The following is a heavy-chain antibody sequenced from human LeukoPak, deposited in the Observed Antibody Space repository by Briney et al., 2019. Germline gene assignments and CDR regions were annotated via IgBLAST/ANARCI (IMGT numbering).Heavy chain of an antibody. D-gene: IGHD6-19*01. CDR3: ARSQYSSGWYPGTVFDY. CDR1: GYTFTSYA. V-gene: IGHV7-4-1*02. CDR2: INTNTGNP. J-gene: IGHJ4*02. Sequence: ASVKVSCKASGYTFTSYAMNWVRQAPGQGLEWMGWINTNTGNPTYAQGFTGRFVFSLDTSVSTAYLQISSLKAEDTAVYYCARSQYSSGWYPGTVFDYWAREPWSPSPQ.